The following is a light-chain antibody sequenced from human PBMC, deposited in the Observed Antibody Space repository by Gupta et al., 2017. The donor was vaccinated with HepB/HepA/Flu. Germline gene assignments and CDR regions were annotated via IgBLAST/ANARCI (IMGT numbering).Light chain of an antibody. J-gene: IGLJ3*02. V-gene: IGLV3-1*01. Sequence: SYELTQPPSVPVSPGKTASITCCGDKLGDKYACWYQQKPRQSPVLVTYQDSKRPSGIPERFSGSNAGNTAPLTISGTQAMDEADYYCQAWDSSTASGVFGGGTKLTVL. CDR3: QAWDSSTASGV. CDR2: QDS. CDR1: KLGDKY.